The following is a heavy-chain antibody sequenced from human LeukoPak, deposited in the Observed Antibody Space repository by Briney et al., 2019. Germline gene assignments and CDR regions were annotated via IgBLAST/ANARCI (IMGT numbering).Heavy chain of an antibody. CDR1: GGSISSYY. D-gene: IGHD3-10*01. J-gene: IGHJ5*02. V-gene: IGHV4-59*01. CDR2: IYYSGST. Sequence: SETLSLTCTVSGGSISSYYWSWIRQPPGKGLEWIGYIYYSGSTNYNPSLKSRVTISVDTSKNQFSLKLSSVTAADTAVYYCARVSSTYFYSSGSYGWFDPWGQGTLVTVSS. CDR3: ARVSSTYFYSSGSYGWFDP.